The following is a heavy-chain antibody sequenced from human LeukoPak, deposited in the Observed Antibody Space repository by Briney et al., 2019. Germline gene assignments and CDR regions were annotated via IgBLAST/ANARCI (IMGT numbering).Heavy chain of an antibody. CDR3: ARGRYYDSSGYPSFDY. CDR2: INHSGST. V-gene: IGHV4-34*01. J-gene: IGHJ4*02. CDR1: GGSFSGYY. D-gene: IGHD3-22*01. Sequence: SETLSLTCAAYGGSFSGYYWSWIRQPPGKGLEWIGEINHSGSTNYNPSLKSRVTISVDTSKNQFSLKLSSVTAADTAVYYCARGRYYDSSGYPSFDYWGQGTLVTVSS.